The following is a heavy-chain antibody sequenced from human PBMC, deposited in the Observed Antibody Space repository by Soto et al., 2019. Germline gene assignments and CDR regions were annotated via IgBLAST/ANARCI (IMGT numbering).Heavy chain of an antibody. D-gene: IGHD3-10*01. CDR2: IYYSGST. J-gene: IGHJ5*02. CDR3: ARDPGSGSYYGWFDP. V-gene: IGHV4-59*01. CDR1: GGSISRYY. Sequence: QVQLQESGPGLVKPSETLSLTCTVSGGSISRYYWNWIRQPPGKGLGWIGYIYYSGSTNYNPSLKSRVTISVDTAKDQFSLKLSSVTAADPAVYYCARDPGSGSYYGWFDPWGQGTLVTVSS.